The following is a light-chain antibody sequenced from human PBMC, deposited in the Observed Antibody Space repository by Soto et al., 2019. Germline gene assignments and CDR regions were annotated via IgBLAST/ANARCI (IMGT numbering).Light chain of an antibody. CDR3: QQRKNWPPIT. CDR2: DSS. Sequence: EIELTQSPATLSLSPGETATLSCRASQNVDKFLAWYQQRPGQPPRLLIFDSSNRATVVPVRFSGSGSGTVFTLTIGSLEPEDSAVYYCQQRKNWPPITFGQGTRLEIK. CDR1: QNVDKF. V-gene: IGKV3-11*01. J-gene: IGKJ5*01.